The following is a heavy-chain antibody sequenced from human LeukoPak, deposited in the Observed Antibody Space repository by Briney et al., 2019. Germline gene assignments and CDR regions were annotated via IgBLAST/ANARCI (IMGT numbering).Heavy chain of an antibody. D-gene: IGHD6-19*01. V-gene: IGHV4-59*08. Sequence: SETLSLTCTVSGGSISSYYWSWIRQPPGKGLEWIGYMDDSGSTNCNPSLTSRVTISEDTSKNQLSLKLGSVTAADTAVYYCARHSSGSGGAFQYWGQGTPVTVSS. CDR2: MDDSGST. CDR1: GGSISSYY. CDR3: ARHSSGSGGAFQY. J-gene: IGHJ4*02.